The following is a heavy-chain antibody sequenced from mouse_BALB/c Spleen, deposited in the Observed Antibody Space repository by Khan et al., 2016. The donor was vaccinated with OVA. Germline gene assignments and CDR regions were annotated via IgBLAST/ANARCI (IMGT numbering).Heavy chain of an antibody. CDR2: IYPGDGDT. Sequence: QVQLQQSGAELVRPGSSVKISCKASGYTFSSYWMNWVKQRPGQGLEWIGQIYPGDGDTNYNGKFKGKATLTADKSSSTAYMQLSSLTSEDSAVLFCAQLLAHYFDYWGQGTTLTVAS. CDR1: GYTFSSYW. CDR3: AQLLAHYFDY. J-gene: IGHJ2*01. V-gene: IGHV1-80*01. D-gene: IGHD2-1*01.